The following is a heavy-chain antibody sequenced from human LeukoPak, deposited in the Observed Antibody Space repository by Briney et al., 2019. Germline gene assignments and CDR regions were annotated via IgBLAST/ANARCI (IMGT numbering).Heavy chain of an antibody. Sequence: PSETLSLTCTVSGGSISSYYWSWIRQPAGKGLEWIGRIYTSGSTNYNPSLKSRVTMSVDTSKNQFSLNLSSVTAADTAVYYCARGYDSGYDRPLDFWGQGTLVTVSS. CDR3: ARGYDSGYDRPLDF. V-gene: IGHV4-4*07. J-gene: IGHJ4*02. CDR2: IYTSGST. D-gene: IGHD5-12*01. CDR1: GGSISSYY.